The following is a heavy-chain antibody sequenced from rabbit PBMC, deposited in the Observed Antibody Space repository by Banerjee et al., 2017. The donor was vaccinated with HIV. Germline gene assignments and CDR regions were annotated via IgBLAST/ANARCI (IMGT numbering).Heavy chain of an antibody. V-gene: IGHV1S47*01. CDR3: ARDGGWGTLFNL. J-gene: IGHJ4*01. CDR1: GFDFSSNA. Sequence: QEHMVETGGGLVQPVGSLTLTCKATGFDFSSNAMCWVRQAPGKGPEWIACIYIRGVITHYASWAKGRFTITRSTSLNTVTLQMTSLTAADTATYFCARDGGWGTLFNLWGPGTLVTVS. D-gene: IGHD4-1*01. CDR2: IYIRGVIT.